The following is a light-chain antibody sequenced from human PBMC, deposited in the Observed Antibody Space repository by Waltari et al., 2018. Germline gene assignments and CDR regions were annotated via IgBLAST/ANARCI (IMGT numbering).Light chain of an antibody. J-gene: IGLJ3*02. CDR3: SMYMGSGVWV. Sequence: QTVVTQEPSLSVSPGGTVTLTCALSSGSVSSTSYPTWYQQTPGQPPRTLVYKGISRCSGVPDRFSGSILGNTAALTITGAQADDESDYYCSMYMGSGVWVFGGGTKLTVL. V-gene: IGLV8-61*01. CDR1: SGSVSSTSY. CDR2: KGI.